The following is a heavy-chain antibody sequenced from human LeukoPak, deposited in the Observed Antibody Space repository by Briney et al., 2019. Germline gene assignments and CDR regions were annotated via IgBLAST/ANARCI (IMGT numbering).Heavy chain of an antibody. CDR3: AKGGGQQLATRYFDY. Sequence: GGSLRLSCPVSGFTFSSYAMSWVRQAPGRGLEWVSVISTSGESAYYADSVKGRFTISRDNSKNTLYVQMNSLRAEDTAVYYCAKGGGQQLATRYFDYWGQGTLVTVSS. CDR2: ISTSGESA. J-gene: IGHJ4*02. D-gene: IGHD6-13*01. CDR1: GFTFSSYA. V-gene: IGHV3-23*01.